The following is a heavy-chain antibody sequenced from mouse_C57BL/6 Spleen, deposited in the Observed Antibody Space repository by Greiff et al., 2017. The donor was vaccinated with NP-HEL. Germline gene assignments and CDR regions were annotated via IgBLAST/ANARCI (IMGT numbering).Heavy chain of an antibody. J-gene: IGHJ1*03. Sequence: QVQLQQPGAELVMPGASVKLSCKASGYTFTSYWMHWVKQRPGQGLEWIGEIDPSDSYTNYNQKFKGKSTLTVDKSSSTAYMQLSSLTSEDSAVDYCARRYYGSSYGRYFDVWGTGTTVTVSS. CDR2: IDPSDSYT. V-gene: IGHV1-69*01. CDR1: GYTFTSYW. D-gene: IGHD1-1*01. CDR3: ARRYYGSSYGRYFDV.